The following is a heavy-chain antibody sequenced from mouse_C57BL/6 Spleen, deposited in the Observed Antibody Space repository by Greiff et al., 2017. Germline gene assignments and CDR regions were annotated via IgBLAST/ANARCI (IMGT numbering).Heavy chain of an antibody. Sequence: DVMLVESGGGLVQPGGSLSLSCAASGFTFTDYYMSWVRQPPGKALEWLGFIRNKANGYTTEYSVSVKGRFTISRDNSQSILYLQMNALGAEDSASYYGARGYYGNYAWFAYWGQGTLVTVSA. CDR3: ARGYYGNYAWFAY. J-gene: IGHJ3*01. CDR2: IRNKANGYTT. D-gene: IGHD2-1*01. V-gene: IGHV7-3*01. CDR1: GFTFTDYY.